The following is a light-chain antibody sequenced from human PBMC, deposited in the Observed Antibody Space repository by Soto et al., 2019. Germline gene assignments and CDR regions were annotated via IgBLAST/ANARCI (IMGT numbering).Light chain of an antibody. CDR3: QQYGSSRPLT. Sequence: EIVLTQSPGTLSLSPGDRATLSCRASQSVSSGHLAWYQQKPGQAPRLLIYAASTRATGIPDRFSGSGSGADFTLTINRLEPEDFAVYYCQQYGSSRPLTFGGGTKVEIK. CDR1: QSVSSGH. CDR2: AAS. J-gene: IGKJ4*01. V-gene: IGKV3-20*01.